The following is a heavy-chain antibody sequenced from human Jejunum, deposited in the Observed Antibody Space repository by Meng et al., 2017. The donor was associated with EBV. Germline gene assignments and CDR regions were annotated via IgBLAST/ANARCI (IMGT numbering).Heavy chain of an antibody. Sequence: QLTLKVSGPTLVNPXXSLLLTCTFAGFSLSTSAGGVGWTRQPPGKAPEFLALVYWDDYKPFSPSLKNRLTITKDTSKNQVVFTMTNMDPVDTATYYCAHRKDGTFDFWGQGTLVTVSS. D-gene: IGHD6-6*01. CDR3: AHRKDGTFDF. J-gene: IGHJ4*02. CDR1: GFSLSTSAGG. V-gene: IGHV2-5*02. CDR2: VYWDDYK.